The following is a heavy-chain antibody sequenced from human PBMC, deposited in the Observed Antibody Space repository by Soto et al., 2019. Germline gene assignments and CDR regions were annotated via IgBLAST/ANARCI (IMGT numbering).Heavy chain of an antibody. Sequence: SETLSLTCAVYGGSFSGYYWSWIRQPPGKGLEWIGEINHSGSTNYNPSLKSRVTISVDTSKNQFSLKLSSVTAADTAVYYCARDHNWNLRRSSSGYNWFDPWGQGTLVTVSS. J-gene: IGHJ5*02. D-gene: IGHD1-7*01. CDR2: INHSGST. CDR1: GGSFSGYY. CDR3: ARDHNWNLRRSSSGYNWFDP. V-gene: IGHV4-34*01.